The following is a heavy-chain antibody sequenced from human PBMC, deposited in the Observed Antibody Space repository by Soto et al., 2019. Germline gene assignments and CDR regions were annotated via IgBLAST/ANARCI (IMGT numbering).Heavy chain of an antibody. CDR3: AAEYGANSA. CDR2: IIPILGIA. CDR1: GGTFSSYT. J-gene: IGHJ4*02. D-gene: IGHD4-17*01. V-gene: IGHV1-69*02. Sequence: QVQLVQSGAEVKKPGSSVKVSCKASGGTFSSYTINWVRQAPGQGLEWVGRIIPILGIAKNAQKFQGRVTITADKSTSTAYMELSSLRSEDTAVYYCAAEYGANSAWGQGTLLTVSS.